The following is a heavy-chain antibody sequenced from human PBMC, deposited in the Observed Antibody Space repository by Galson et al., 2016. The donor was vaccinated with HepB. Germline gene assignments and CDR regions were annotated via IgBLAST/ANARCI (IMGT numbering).Heavy chain of an antibody. CDR3: ERAAFGYNNGWPPWYDY. Sequence: SLRLSCAASGFTFSVFDMHWVRQAPGEGLEWVAIISSHGRNKAYTDSMKGRFTISRDNSKNTLYLEMDSLRIDDTEVYYCERAAFGYNNGWPPWYDYWGQGALVSVSS. CDR1: GFTFSVFD. V-gene: IGHV3-30*04. D-gene: IGHD6-19*01. J-gene: IGHJ4*02. CDR2: ISSHGRNK.